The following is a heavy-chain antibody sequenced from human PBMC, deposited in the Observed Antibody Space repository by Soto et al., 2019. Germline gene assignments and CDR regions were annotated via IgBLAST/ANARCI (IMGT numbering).Heavy chain of an antibody. CDR1: EFTFSSFS. Sequence: EVQLVESGGGLVKPGGSLRLSCAASEFTFSSFSMNWVRQAPGKCLEWVSSISSSSSYIYYADSVKGRFTISRDNAKNSLYLQMNSLRAEDTAVYYCASGPFGSIAARRDYWGQGTLDSVSS. CDR2: ISSSSSYI. V-gene: IGHV3-21*01. CDR3: ASGPFGSIAARRDY. J-gene: IGHJ4*02. D-gene: IGHD6-6*01.